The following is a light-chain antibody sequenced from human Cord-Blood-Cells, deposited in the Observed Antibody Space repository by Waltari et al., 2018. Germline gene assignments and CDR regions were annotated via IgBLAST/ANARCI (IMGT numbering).Light chain of an antibody. Sequence: QAVLTQPPSASGPPGQRVTISCSGSSSHLGSNPVNWYQQPPATASRPLIYSNNQPPQGVPGRFSGSYSGSAASPDSSGLRAAGEADNFCATWEDSLNGVVFGGGPKLTVL. CDR1: SSHLGSNP. CDR2: SNN. J-gene: IGLJ2*01. V-gene: IGLV1-44*01. CDR3: ATWEDSLNGVV.